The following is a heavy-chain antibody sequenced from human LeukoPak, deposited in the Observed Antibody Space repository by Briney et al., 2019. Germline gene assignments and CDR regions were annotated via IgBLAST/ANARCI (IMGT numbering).Heavy chain of an antibody. CDR3: ARGAYQWLFLPPPYWYFDL. Sequence: SETLSLTCAVYGGSFSGYYWSWIRQPPGKGLEWIGEINHSGSTNYNPSLKSRVTISVDTSKNQFSLKLSSVTAADTAVYYCARGAYQWLFLPPPYWYFDLWGRGTLVTVSS. CDR1: GGSFSGYY. J-gene: IGHJ2*01. V-gene: IGHV4-34*01. D-gene: IGHD3-22*01. CDR2: INHSGST.